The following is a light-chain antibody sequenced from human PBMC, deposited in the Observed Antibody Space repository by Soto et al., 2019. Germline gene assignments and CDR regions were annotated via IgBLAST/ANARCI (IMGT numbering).Light chain of an antibody. CDR1: SNDVGGYNY. V-gene: IGLV2-14*01. Sequence: QSVLTQPASVSGSPGQSITISCTGTSNDVGGYNYVSWYQQHPGKAPKLMIYEVNNRPSGVSSRFSGSKSGNTASLTISGLQAEDEADYYCSSYVGSYPIFGGGTKVTVL. CDR2: EVN. CDR3: SSYVGSYPI. J-gene: IGLJ2*01.